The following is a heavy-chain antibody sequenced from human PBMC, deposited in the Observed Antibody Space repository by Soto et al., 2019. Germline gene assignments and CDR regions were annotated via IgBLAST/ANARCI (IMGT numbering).Heavy chain of an antibody. J-gene: IGHJ6*02. CDR3: AREVVVVADTYYYYGMDV. D-gene: IGHD2-15*01. V-gene: IGHV4-30-4*01. CDR2: IYYSGST. CDR1: GGSISSGDYY. Sequence: SETLSLTCTVSGGSISSGDYYWSWIRQPPGKGLEWIGYIYYSGSTYYNPSLKSRVTISVDTSKNQFSLKLSSVTAADTAVYYCAREVVVVADTYYYYGMDVWGQGTTVTVSS.